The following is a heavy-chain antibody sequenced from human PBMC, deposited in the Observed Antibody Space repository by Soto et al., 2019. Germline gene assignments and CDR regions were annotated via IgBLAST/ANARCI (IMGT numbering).Heavy chain of an antibody. Sequence: QVQVVESGGGVVQSGRSLRLSCAASGFTFSSYGMHWVRQAPGKGLEWVAVISNDGNDKYYIDSVKGRFTISRDNSKNTLYLQMNTLSTEDTALYYCAKDIHSGRNHPGADYWGQGTLVTVSS. CDR2: ISNDGNDK. J-gene: IGHJ4*02. CDR1: GFTFSSYG. CDR3: AKDIHSGRNHPGADY. V-gene: IGHV3-30*18. D-gene: IGHD1-26*01.